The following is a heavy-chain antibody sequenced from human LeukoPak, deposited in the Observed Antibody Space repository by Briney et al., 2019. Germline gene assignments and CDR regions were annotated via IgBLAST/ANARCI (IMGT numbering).Heavy chain of an antibody. CDR3: ARGLYSSTPGY. J-gene: IGHJ4*02. V-gene: IGHV4-34*01. CDR2: NNHSGST. CDR1: GGSFSGYY. D-gene: IGHD6-13*01. Sequence: SETLSLTCAVYGGSFSGYYWSWIRQPPGKGLEWIGENNHSGSTNYNPSLKSRVTISVDTSKNQFSLKLSSVTAADTAVYYCARGLYSSTPGYWGQGTLVTVSS.